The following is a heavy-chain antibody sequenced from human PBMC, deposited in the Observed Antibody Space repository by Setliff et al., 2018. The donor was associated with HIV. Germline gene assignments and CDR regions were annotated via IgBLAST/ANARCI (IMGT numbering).Heavy chain of an antibody. CDR2: IYNRDFT. D-gene: IGHD2-21*02. CDR3: ARSSRGSLRDLDY. V-gene: IGHV4-4*09. J-gene: IGHJ4*02. Sequence: SETLSLTCTVSGASIISHDYSWIRQPPGKGLEWIGYIYNRDFTTYNPSLKSRLTISMDTSKNQFSLRLSSVTAADTAVYFCARSSRGSLRDLDYWGPGTLVTVPQ. CDR1: GASIISHD.